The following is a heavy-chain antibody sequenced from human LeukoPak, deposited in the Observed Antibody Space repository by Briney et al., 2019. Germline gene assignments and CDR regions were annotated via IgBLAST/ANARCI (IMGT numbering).Heavy chain of an antibody. D-gene: IGHD3-22*01. CDR3: ASDGIVASGMDV. Sequence: PGGSLRLSCAASGFTFSNYGMNWVRQAPGKGLEWVSSISSSSYIYYADSVKGRFTISRDSAKNSLYLQMNSLRAEDTAVYYCASDGIVASGMDVWGKGTTVTVSS. CDR1: GFTFSNYG. V-gene: IGHV3-21*01. J-gene: IGHJ6*04. CDR2: ISSSSYI.